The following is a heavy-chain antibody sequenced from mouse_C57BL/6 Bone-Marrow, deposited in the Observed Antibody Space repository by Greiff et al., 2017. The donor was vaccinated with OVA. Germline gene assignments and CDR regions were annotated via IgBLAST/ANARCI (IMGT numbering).Heavy chain of an antibody. V-gene: IGHV1-15*01. CDR3: TSLFFAY. CDR2: IDPETGGT. CDR1: GYTFTDYE. Sequence: QVQLKESGAELVRPGASVTLSCKASGYTFTDYELHWVKQTPVHGLEWIGAIDPETGGTAYNQKFKGKAILTADKSSSTAYMELRSLTSEDSAVYYCTSLFFAYWGQGTLVTVSA. J-gene: IGHJ3*01.